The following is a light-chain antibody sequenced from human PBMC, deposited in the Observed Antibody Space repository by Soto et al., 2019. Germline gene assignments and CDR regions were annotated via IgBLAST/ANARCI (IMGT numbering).Light chain of an antibody. Sequence: EIVLTQSPGTLSVSPGERATLSCRASQSISSNYLAWNQQKPGQAPSLLIYGASSRATGIPDRFSGSGSGTDFTLTISRLEPEDSAIYYCQQYVSWTFGQGTKVEIK. J-gene: IGKJ1*01. V-gene: IGKV3-20*01. CDR3: QQYVSWT. CDR1: QSISSNY. CDR2: GAS.